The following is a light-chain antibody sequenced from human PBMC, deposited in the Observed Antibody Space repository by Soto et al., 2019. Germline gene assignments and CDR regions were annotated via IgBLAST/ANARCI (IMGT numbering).Light chain of an antibody. CDR1: SSDVGGYNY. CDR2: EVS. Sequence: QSALTQPPSASGSPGQSVTISCTGTSSDVGGYNYVSWYQQHPGKAPKLMIYEVSKRPSGVPDRFSGSKSGNTASLTVSGLQAEDEADYYCSSYAGSNKVVLGGGTKLTVL. CDR3: SSYAGSNKVV. J-gene: IGLJ2*01. V-gene: IGLV2-8*01.